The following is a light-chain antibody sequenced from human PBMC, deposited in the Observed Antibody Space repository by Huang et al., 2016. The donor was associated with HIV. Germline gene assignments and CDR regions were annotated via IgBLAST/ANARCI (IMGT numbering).Light chain of an antibody. V-gene: IGKV3-15*01. CDR2: GAS. CDR1: QDISTN. J-gene: IGKJ2*01. Sequence: EIVMTQSPVTLSVSPGERAALSCRASQDISTNLSWYQQKPGQAPRLLFYGASSRATSIPARFGGSGCETECTLTISSLQSEDFAVYYCQQYNKWPYTFGQGTKLEIK. CDR3: QQYNKWPYT.